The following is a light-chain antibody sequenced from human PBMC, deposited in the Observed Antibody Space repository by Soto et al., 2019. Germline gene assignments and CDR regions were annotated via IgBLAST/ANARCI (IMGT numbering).Light chain of an antibody. CDR3: QQYGSSPET. V-gene: IGKV3-20*01. CDR1: QSVSSSY. J-gene: IGKJ1*01. CDR2: GAS. Sequence: EIVLTQSPGTLSLSPGERATLSCRASQSVSSSYLAWYQQKPGQAPRLLIYGASSRATGIPDRFSGSGSGTDFTLTISRPEPEDFAVYYCQQYGSSPETFGQGTKVEI.